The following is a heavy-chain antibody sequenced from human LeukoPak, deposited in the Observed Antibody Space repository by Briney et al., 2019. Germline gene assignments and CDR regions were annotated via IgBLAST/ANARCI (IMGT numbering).Heavy chain of an antibody. D-gene: IGHD6-6*01. Sequence: GGSLRLSCAASGFTFSSYAMSWVRQAPGKGLEWISAIIDSGDDTYHADSVKGRFTISRDNSKNTLDLQMSSLRADDTAVYYCAKGSAAARPYYFDFWGQGTLVTVSS. CDR1: GFTFSSYA. V-gene: IGHV3-23*01. J-gene: IGHJ4*02. CDR3: AKGSAAARPYYFDF. CDR2: IIDSGDDT.